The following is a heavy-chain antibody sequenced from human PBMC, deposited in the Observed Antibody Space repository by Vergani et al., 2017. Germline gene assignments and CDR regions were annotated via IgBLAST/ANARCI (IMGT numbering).Heavy chain of an antibody. CDR2: IYYSGST. J-gene: IGHJ4*02. CDR1: GGSISSYY. D-gene: IGHD3-10*01. CDR3: ARRGYYCGSGTSTFDY. V-gene: IGHV4-59*04. Sequence: QVQLQESGPGLVKPSETLSLTCTVSGGSISSYYWSWIRQPPGKGLEWIGYIYYSGSTYYNPSLKSRVTISVDTSKNQFSLKLSSVTAADTAVYYCARRGYYCGSGTSTFDYWGQGTLVTVSS.